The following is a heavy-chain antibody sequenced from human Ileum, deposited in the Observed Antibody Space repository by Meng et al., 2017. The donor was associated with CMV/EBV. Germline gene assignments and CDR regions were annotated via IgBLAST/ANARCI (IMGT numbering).Heavy chain of an antibody. CDR3: ARGTKYGSGNWFDP. V-gene: IGHV4-4*07. J-gene: IGHJ5*02. Sequence: ESDPGRVNPPHTLSPTCGASGDLISIYYWSCILQPAGKGLEWIWRIYSNGNNNYNPSLESRVTMSVDTSKNHFSLKLNSVTAADTAVYYCARGTKYGSGNWFDPWGQGTLVTVSS. D-gene: IGHD3-10*01. CDR2: IYSNGNN. CDR1: GDLISIYY.